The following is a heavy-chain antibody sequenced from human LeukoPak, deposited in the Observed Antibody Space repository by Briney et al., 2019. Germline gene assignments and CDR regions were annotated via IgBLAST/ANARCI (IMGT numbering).Heavy chain of an antibody. Sequence: PGGSLRLSCAASGFTVSSNYMSWVRQAPGKGLEWVSVIYSGGSTYYADSVKGRFTISRDNSKNTLYLQMNSLRAEDTAVYHCASSQRSGAFDIWGQGTMVTVSS. CDR1: GFTVSSNY. V-gene: IGHV3-53*01. J-gene: IGHJ3*02. CDR2: IYSGGST. D-gene: IGHD3-10*01. CDR3: ASSQRSGAFDI.